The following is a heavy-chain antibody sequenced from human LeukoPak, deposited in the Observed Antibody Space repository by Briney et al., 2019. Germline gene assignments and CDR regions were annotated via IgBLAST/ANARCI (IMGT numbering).Heavy chain of an antibody. CDR1: GFTFSSYS. D-gene: IGHD3-22*01. V-gene: IGHV3-21*01. CDR3: ARGYYDSSGYPDY. Sequence: GGSLRLSCAASGFTFSSYSMNWVRQAPGKGLEWVSSISSSSSYIYYADSVKGRFTISRDNAKNSLYLQMNSLRDEDTAVYYCARGYYDSSGYPDYWGQGTLVTVSS. CDR2: ISSSSSYI. J-gene: IGHJ4*02.